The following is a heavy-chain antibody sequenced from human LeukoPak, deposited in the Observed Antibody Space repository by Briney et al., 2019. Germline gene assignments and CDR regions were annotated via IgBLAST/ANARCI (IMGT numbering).Heavy chain of an antibody. Sequence: PGGSLRLSCAASGFTVSSNYMSWVRQAPGKGLEWVSVIYSGGSTYYADSVKGRFTISRDNSKNTLYLQMNSLRAEDTAVYYCARVAGLYYGTVDYWGQGTLVTVSS. CDR3: ARVAGLYYGTVDY. J-gene: IGHJ4*02. CDR2: IYSGGST. D-gene: IGHD3-10*01. V-gene: IGHV3-53*01. CDR1: GFTVSSNY.